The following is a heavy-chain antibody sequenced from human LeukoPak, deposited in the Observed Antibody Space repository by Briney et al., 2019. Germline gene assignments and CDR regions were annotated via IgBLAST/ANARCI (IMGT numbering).Heavy chain of an antibody. J-gene: IGHJ4*02. V-gene: IGHV1-8*02. D-gene: IGHD3-10*01. CDR2: MNPNSGNT. CDR1: GYTFTSYD. CDR3: ARSSGGFGELLPIDY. Sequence: ASVKVSCKASGYTFTSYDINWVRQATGQGLEWMGWMNPNSGNTGYAQKFQGRVTMTRDTSISTAYMELSRLRSDDTAVYYCARSSGGFGELLPIDYWGQGTLVTVSS.